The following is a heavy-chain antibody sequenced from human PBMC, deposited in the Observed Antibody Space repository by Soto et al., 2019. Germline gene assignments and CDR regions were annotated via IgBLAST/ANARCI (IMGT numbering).Heavy chain of an antibody. J-gene: IGHJ4*02. Sequence: GGSLRLSCAASGFTFSSYAMSWVRQAPGKGLEWVSAMSGSGGSTYYADSVKGRFTISRDNSKNTLYLQMNSLRAEDTAVYYCAKDRFQSGSYYYWGQGTLVTVSS. V-gene: IGHV3-23*01. CDR3: AKDRFQSGSYYY. D-gene: IGHD1-26*01. CDR1: GFTFSSYA. CDR2: MSGSGGST.